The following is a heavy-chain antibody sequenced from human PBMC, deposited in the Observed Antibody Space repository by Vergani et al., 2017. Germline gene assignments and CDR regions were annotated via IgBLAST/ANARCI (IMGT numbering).Heavy chain of an antibody. V-gene: IGHV3-21*06. J-gene: IGHJ2*01. CDR3: VRLPRGPWNFVR. CDR2: ISRSSSYI. CDR1: GFTFSSYS. Sequence: EVQLVESGGGLVKRGGSLRLSCAASGFTFSSYSMNWVRQAPGKGLEWGSSISRSSSYIHYSDYLKGRFTIARDNSKNSLSLQMSGLRVEDTAVYYCVRLPRGPWNFVRWGRGTLITVSS.